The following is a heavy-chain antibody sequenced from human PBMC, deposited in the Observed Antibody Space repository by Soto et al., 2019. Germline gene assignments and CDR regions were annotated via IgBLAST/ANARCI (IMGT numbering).Heavy chain of an antibody. Sequence: PGESLKISCTGSGYNFNTYWIGWVRQMPGKGLEWMGIIYPGDIDTRYSQSFQGHLTMSVDKSINTAYLQWSSLETSDTAMYYCARLLGYSCGYQEFFDYWGQGTPVTVSS. CDR1: GYNFNTYW. V-gene: IGHV5-51*01. D-gene: IGHD5-18*01. CDR3: ARLLGYSCGYQEFFDY. J-gene: IGHJ4*02. CDR2: IYPGDIDT.